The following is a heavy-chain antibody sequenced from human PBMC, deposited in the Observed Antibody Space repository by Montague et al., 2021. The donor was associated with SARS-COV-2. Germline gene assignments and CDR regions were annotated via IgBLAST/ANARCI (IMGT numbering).Heavy chain of an antibody. CDR2: IYWDDDK. CDR3: AHVGMACSGGSCYPKIKDGYFDL. CDR1: GFSLSTSGVG. V-gene: IGHV2-5*02. Sequence: PALVKPTQTLTLTCTFSGFSLSTSGVGVGWIRQPPGKALEWLVLIYWDDDKRYSPSLKSRLTITKDTSKNQVVLTMTNMDPVDTATYYCAHVGMACSGGSCYPKIKDGYFDLWGRGTLVTVSS. J-gene: IGHJ2*01. D-gene: IGHD2-15*01.